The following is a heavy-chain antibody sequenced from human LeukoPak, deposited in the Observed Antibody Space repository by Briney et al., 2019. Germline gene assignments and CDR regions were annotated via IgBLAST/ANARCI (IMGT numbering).Heavy chain of an antibody. J-gene: IGHJ4*02. CDR1: GSSVSSSH. V-gene: IGHV4-59*02. CDR2: LSYTGKT. CDR3: SEGYFEPFDH. D-gene: IGHD2/OR15-2a*01. Sequence: SETLSLTCVVSGSSVSSSHWNWIRQPPGRGLDWIGCLSYTGKTDYNPSLRSRVTISLNTSKNQVSLKLRSVTAADTAVYYCSEGYFEPFDHWGQGTLVTVSS.